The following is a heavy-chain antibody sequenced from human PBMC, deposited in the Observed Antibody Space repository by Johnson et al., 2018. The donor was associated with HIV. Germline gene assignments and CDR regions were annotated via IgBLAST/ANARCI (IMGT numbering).Heavy chain of an antibody. D-gene: IGHD5-24*01. CDR3: ARDQVVEMATIIGDDAFDI. CDR2: IKRDGSET. J-gene: IGHJ3*02. Sequence: EVQLVESGGNLVQPGGALRLSCAASGFNFTYYWMSWVRQAPGKGLEWVANIKRDGSETYYGDSVKGRFNISRDNSKNTLYLQMNSLKTEDTGVYYCARDQVVEMATIIGDDAFDIWGQGTMVTVSS. V-gene: IGHV3-7*01. CDR1: GFNFTYYW.